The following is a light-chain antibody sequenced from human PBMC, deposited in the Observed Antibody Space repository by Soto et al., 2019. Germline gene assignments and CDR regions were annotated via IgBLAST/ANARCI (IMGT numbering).Light chain of an antibody. CDR1: SSNIGAGYD. J-gene: IGLJ1*01. CDR2: GNI. V-gene: IGLV1-40*01. CDR3: QSYDTSLSGSRV. Sequence: QAVVTQPPSLSGAQGQRVTISCSGSSSNIGAGYDVHWYQHFPGTAPKLLIYGNINRPSGVPDRFSGSKSGTSASLAITGLQAEDEADYYCQSYDTSLSGSRVFGTGTKVTVL.